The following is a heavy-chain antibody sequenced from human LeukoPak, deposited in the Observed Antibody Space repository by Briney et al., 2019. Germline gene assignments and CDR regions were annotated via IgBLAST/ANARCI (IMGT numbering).Heavy chain of an antibody. CDR3: ARVGDGNNFAFDI. CDR2: INPNSGGT. V-gene: IGHV1-2*06. Sequence: ASVKVSCKASGYTFTGYYMHWVRQAPGQGLEWMGRINPNSGGTNYAQKFQGRVTMTRDTSISTAYMELSRLRSDDTAVYYCARVGDGNNFAFDIWGQGTMVTVSS. J-gene: IGHJ3*02. CDR1: GYTFTGYY. D-gene: IGHD5-24*01.